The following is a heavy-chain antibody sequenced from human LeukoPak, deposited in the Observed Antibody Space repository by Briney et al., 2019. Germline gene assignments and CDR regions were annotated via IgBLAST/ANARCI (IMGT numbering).Heavy chain of an antibody. V-gene: IGHV4-38-2*02. J-gene: IGHJ6*03. CDR1: GYSISSGYH. D-gene: IGHD3-10*01. CDR2: IYHSGST. CDR3: AREGRYYGSGSYYLPMTSYYYYMDV. Sequence: PSETLSLTCTVSGYSISSGYHWGWIRQPPGKGLEWIGSIYHSGSTNYNPSLKSRVTISVDTSKNQFSLKLSSVTAADTAVYYCAREGRYYGSGSYYLPMTSYYYYMDVWGKGTTVTVSS.